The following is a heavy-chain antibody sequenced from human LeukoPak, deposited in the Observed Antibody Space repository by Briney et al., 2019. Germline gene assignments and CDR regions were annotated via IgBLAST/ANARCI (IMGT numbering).Heavy chain of an antibody. CDR3: ARADRLHGGPYLIGP. V-gene: IGHV1-2*02. CDR2: INPNSGGT. J-gene: IGHJ5*02. D-gene: IGHD2-21*01. Sequence: GASVTVSCKTSGYSFTDYYMHWVRQAPGQGLEWMGWINPNSGGTSSAQKFQGRVTMTRDTSITTVYMEVSWLRSDDTAIYYCARADRLHGGPYLIGPWGQGTLVTVSS. CDR1: GYSFTDYY.